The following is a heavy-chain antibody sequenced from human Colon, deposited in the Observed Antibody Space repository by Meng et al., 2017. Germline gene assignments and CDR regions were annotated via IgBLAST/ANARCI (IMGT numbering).Heavy chain of an antibody. CDR1: GGSISSYY. Sequence: QLQLQESGPGLVKTSETLSLTCTVSGGSISSYYWNWIRQPPGKGLGWLGHIYYSVSTDYNPSLKSRVTISVDTSKNQFSLKLSSVTAADTAVYYCARSYADWLLPFDYCGHGTLVTVSS. CDR2: IYYSVST. D-gene: IGHD3-9*01. CDR3: ARSYADWLLPFDY. J-gene: IGHJ4*01. V-gene: IGHV4-59*01.